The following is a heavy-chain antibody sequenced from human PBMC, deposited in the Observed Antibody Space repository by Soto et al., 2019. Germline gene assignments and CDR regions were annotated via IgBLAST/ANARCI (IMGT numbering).Heavy chain of an antibody. V-gene: IGHV3-15*01. Sequence: PGGSLRLSCAASGFTFSNAWMSWVRQAPGKGLEWVGRIKSKTDGGTTDYAAPVKGRFTISRDDSKNTLHLQMNSLKTEDTAVYYCTKDIVVEWLDYYYYMDVWGKGTTVTVSS. CDR2: IKSKTDGGTT. J-gene: IGHJ6*03. CDR1: GFTFSNAW. D-gene: IGHD2-2*01. CDR3: TKDIVVEWLDYYYYMDV.